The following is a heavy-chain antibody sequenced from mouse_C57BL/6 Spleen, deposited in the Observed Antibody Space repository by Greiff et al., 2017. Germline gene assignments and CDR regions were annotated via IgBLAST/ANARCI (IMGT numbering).Heavy chain of an antibody. D-gene: IGHD2-4*01. CDR3: ARDQGTYYDYDGPWFAY. V-gene: IGHV3-6*01. CDR1: GYSITSGYY. Sequence: DVKLVESGPGLVKPSQSLSLTCSVTGYSITSGYYWNWIRQFPGNKLEWMGYISYDGSNNYNPSLKKRISLTLDTSKNQFFLKLNSVTTEDTATYYCARDQGTYYDYDGPWFAYWGQGTLVTVSA. J-gene: IGHJ3*01. CDR2: ISYDGSN.